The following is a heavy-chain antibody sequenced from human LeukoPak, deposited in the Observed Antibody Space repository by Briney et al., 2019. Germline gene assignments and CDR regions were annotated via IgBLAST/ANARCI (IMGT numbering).Heavy chain of an antibody. Sequence: GGTLRLSCAASGFTFSNYGMTWVRQAPGKGLEWVSAISGSGGSTYYADSVKGRFTISRDNSKNTLYLQMNSLRAEDTAVYYCAKDYGSGAFDPWGQGTLVTVSS. V-gene: IGHV3-23*01. CDR2: ISGSGGST. CDR3: AKDYGSGAFDP. D-gene: IGHD3-10*01. J-gene: IGHJ5*02. CDR1: GFTFSNYG.